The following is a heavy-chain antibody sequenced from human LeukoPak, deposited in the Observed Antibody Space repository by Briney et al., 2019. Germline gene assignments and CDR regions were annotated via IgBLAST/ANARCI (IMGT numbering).Heavy chain of an antibody. CDR1: GVSIRCYY. CDR2: IYTTGST. D-gene: IGHD2/OR15-2a*01. Sequence: PSETLSPTCSVSGVSIRCYYWSWMGQPPGKGLEWMGYIYTTGSTNYNHSLKSGVTISIDTSNNDLSLELSSVPPSDTALYYCARHRDQFSTTSTFYYSGQGTLVTVSS. J-gene: IGHJ4*02. CDR3: ARHRDQFSTTSTFYY. V-gene: IGHV4-4*09.